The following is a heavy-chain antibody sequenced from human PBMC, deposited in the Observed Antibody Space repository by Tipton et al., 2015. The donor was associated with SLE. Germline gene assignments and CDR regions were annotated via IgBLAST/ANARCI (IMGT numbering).Heavy chain of an antibody. CDR2: VYRDGRN. CDR3: ARQSFDGSWEFDY. CDR1: NFDVSASYY. J-gene: IGHJ4*02. V-gene: IGHV4-38-2*01. Sequence: TLSLTCSVSNFDVSASYYWGWVRQTPEHGLAWLGSVYRDGRNFYNPSLNSRLTISIDTSKNQFSLRLESSTAADTAVYFCARQSFDGSWEFDYWGQGALVTVSS. D-gene: IGHD6-13*01.